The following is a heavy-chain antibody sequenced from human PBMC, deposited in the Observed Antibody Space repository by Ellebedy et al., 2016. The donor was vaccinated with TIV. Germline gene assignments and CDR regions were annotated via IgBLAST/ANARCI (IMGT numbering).Heavy chain of an antibody. V-gene: IGHV3-48*01. CDR2: ISSSSSTI. CDR1: GFTFSSYS. J-gene: IGHJ3*02. Sequence: GESLKISCAASGFTFSSYSMNWVRQAPGKGLEWVSYISSSSSTIYYADSVKGRFTISRDNAKNSLYLQMNSLRAEDTAVYYCATGPPLDDYGDSAFDIWGQGTMVTVSS. CDR3: ATGPPLDDYGDSAFDI. D-gene: IGHD4-17*01.